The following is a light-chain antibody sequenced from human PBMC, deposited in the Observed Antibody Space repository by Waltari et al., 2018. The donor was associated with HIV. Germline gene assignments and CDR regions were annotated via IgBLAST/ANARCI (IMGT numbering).Light chain of an antibody. V-gene: IGLV3-25*03. CDR2: KDT. Sequence: DLTQPPSVSVPPGQTATITCPGDALTNRYGSWYQKKSGQAPVLLINKDTERLSGIPERFSGSSSGTSLTLTINEVRAEDEAEYYCQSSDSSGVDFVVFGGGTKLTV. CDR3: QSSDSSGVDFVV. J-gene: IGLJ2*01. CDR1: ALTNRY.